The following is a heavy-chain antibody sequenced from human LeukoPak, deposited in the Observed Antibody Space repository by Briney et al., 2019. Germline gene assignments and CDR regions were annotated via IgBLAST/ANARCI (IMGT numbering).Heavy chain of an antibody. CDR2: ISAYNGNT. D-gene: IGHD3-22*01. V-gene: IGHV1-18*01. J-gene: IGHJ3*02. CDR3: ARVVTDYYDSSGYTDAFDI. Sequence: ASVKVSCKASGYTFTSYGISWVRQAPGQGSEWMGWISAYNGNTNYAQKLQGRVTMTTDTSTSTAYMQLRSLRSDDTAVYYCARVVTDYYDSSGYTDAFDIWGQGTMVTVSS. CDR1: GYTFTSYG.